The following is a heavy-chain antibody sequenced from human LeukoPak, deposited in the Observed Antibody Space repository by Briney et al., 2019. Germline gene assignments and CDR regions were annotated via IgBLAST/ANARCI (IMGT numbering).Heavy chain of an antibody. D-gene: IGHD2/OR15-2a*01. Sequence: GSLRLSCAASGFSFRSFAMHWVRQAPGKGLEWVAIISSDGTNENYADSVKGRFTISRDNSKSTLYLHMDSLRAEDTAVYYCARDEDTSALSEYWGQGTLVTVSS. V-gene: IGHV3-30*04. CDR2: ISSDGTNE. CDR1: GFSFRSFA. CDR3: ARDEDTSALSEY. J-gene: IGHJ4*02.